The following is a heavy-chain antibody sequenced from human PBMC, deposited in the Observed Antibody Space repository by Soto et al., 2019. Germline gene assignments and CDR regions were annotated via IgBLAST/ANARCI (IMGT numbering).Heavy chain of an antibody. Sequence: SETLSLTCAVYGGSFSGYYWSWIRQPPGKGLEWIGEINHSGSTNYNPSLKSRVTISVDTSKNQFSLKLSSVTAADTAVYYCARVGVPAASNYYYYYMDVWGKGTTVT. J-gene: IGHJ6*03. CDR1: GGSFSGYY. D-gene: IGHD2-2*01. CDR3: ARVGVPAASNYYYYYMDV. CDR2: INHSGST. V-gene: IGHV4-34*01.